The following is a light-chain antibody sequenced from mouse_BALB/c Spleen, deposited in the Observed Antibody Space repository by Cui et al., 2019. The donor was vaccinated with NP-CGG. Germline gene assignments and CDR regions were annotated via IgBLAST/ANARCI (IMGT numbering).Light chain of an antibody. CDR2: GTN. V-gene: IGLV1*01. J-gene: IGLJ1*01. CDR3: ALWYSNHWV. CDR1: TGAVTTSNY. Sequence: QAVVTQESDLTTSPGETVTFTCRSSTGAVTTSNYANWVQEKPDHLFTGLIGGTNNRAPGVPARFSGSLIGDKAALTITGAQTEDEAIYFCALWYSNHWVFGGGTKLTVL.